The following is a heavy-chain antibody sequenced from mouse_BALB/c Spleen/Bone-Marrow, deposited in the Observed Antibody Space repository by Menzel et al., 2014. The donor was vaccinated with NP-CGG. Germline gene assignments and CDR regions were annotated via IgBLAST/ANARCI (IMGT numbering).Heavy chain of an antibody. V-gene: IGHV14-3*02. CDR3: AAYYRYLAWFAY. Sequence: VQLQQSGAELVKPGASVKLSCTASGFNIKDTYMHWVKQRPEQGLEWIGRIDPANGNTKYDPKFQGKATITADASSNTGYLQLSSLTSEDTAVYYCAAYYRYLAWFAYWGQGTLVTVSA. D-gene: IGHD2-14*01. J-gene: IGHJ3*01. CDR2: IDPANGNT. CDR1: GFNIKDTY.